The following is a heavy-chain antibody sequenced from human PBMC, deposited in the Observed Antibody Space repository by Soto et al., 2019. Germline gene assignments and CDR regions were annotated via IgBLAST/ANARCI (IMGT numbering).Heavy chain of an antibody. CDR3: EVPAAIDYYYYGMDV. V-gene: IGHV3-23*01. CDR2: ISGSGGST. Sequence: GGSLRLSCAASGFTFSSYAMSWVRQAPGKGLEWVSAISGSGGSTYYADSVKGRFTISRDNSKNTLYLQMNSLRAEDTAVYYCEVPAAIDYYYYGMDVWGQGTTVTVSS. D-gene: IGHD2-2*02. CDR1: GFTFSSYA. J-gene: IGHJ6*02.